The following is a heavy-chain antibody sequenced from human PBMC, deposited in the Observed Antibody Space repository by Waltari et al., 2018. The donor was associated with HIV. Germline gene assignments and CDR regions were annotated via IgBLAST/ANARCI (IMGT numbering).Heavy chain of an antibody. V-gene: IGHV4-39*07. CDR2: TYYSGRT. CDR1: GGSISSSSYY. D-gene: IGHD6-6*01. CDR3: ARERGSSSDYYYYYGMDV. J-gene: IGHJ6*02. Sequence: QLQLQESGPGLVKPSETLSLTCTVSGGSISSSSYYWGWIRQPPGKGLEWIGSTYYSGRTYYNPSLKSRVTISVDTSKNQFSLKLSSVTAADTAVYYCARERGSSSDYYYYYGMDVWGQGTTVTVSS.